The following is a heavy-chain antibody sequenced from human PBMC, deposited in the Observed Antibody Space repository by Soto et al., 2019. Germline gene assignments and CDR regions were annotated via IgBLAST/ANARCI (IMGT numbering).Heavy chain of an antibody. CDR1: GFTFSSYA. V-gene: IGHV3-23*01. CDR2: ISGSGGST. J-gene: IGHJ4*02. CDR3: AKNLMITFGGVIAFDY. D-gene: IGHD3-16*02. Sequence: GGSLRLSCAASGFTFSSYAMSWVRQAPRKGLEWVSAISGSGGSTYYADSVKGRFTISRDNSKNTLYLQMNSLRAEDTAVYYCAKNLMITFGGVIAFDYWGQGTLVTVSS.